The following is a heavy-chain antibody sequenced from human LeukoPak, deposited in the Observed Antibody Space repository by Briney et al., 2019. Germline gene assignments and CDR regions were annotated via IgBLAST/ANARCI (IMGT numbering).Heavy chain of an antibody. Sequence: GGSLRLSCAAFGFTVNTNHMNWVRQVPGKGLEWVSVIYGDGSTYYADSVKGKFTISRDTSKNTLFLQMNSLRAEDTAVYYCARRDTGNWYFDLWGRGTLVTVSS. CDR2: IYGDGST. V-gene: IGHV3-66*04. D-gene: IGHD7-27*01. CDR3: ARRDTGNWYFDL. J-gene: IGHJ2*01. CDR1: GFTVNTNH.